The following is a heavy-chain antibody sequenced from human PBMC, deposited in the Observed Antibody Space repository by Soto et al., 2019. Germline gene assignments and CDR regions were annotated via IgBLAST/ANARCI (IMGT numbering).Heavy chain of an antibody. D-gene: IGHD5-18*01. J-gene: IGHJ6*02. V-gene: IGHV3-7*01. CDR1: GFTFSSYW. CDR2: IKEDGSEK. Sequence: EVQQVESGGGLVQPGGSLRLSCAASGFTFSSYWMSWVRQAPGRGLEWVANIKEDGSEKNYVDFLKGRFTISRDNAKNSLYLQMNSLRAEDTAVYYCARDSVDSAMAAFYYYGMDVWGQGTTVTVSS. CDR3: ARDSVDSAMAAFYYYGMDV.